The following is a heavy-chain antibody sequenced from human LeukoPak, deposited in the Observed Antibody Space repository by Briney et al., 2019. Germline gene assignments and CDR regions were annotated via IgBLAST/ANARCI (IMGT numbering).Heavy chain of an antibody. J-gene: IGHJ4*02. CDR3: ARATHWLAFDD. CDR2: IKQDGSEK. V-gene: IGHV3-7*02. Sequence: PGGSLRLSCAASGFTFSSYWMSWVRQAPGKGLEWVANIKQDGSEKYYVDSVKGRFTISRDTSKSTLHLQMNSLRAEDTALYYCARATHWLAFDDWGRGALVTVSS. CDR1: GFTFSSYW. D-gene: IGHD6-19*01.